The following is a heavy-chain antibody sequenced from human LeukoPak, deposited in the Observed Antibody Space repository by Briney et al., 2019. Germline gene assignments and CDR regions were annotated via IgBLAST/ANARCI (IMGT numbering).Heavy chain of an antibody. CDR1: GGSISSYY. J-gene: IGHJ4*02. CDR3: ARGRGLYYFDY. V-gene: IGHV4-59*01. CDR2: IYYSGST. Sequence: SETLSLTCTVSGGSISSYYWSWIRQPPGKGLEWIGYIYYSGSTNYNPSLKSRVTISVDTSKNQFSLKLSSVAAADTAVYCCARGRGLYYFDYWGQGTLVTVSS. D-gene: IGHD1-26*01.